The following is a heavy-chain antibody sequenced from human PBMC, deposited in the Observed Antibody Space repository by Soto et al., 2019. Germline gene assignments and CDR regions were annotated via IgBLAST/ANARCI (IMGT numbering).Heavy chain of an antibody. J-gene: IGHJ3*02. CDR1: GFTFSSYG. V-gene: IGHV3-30*03. D-gene: IGHD4-17*01. Sequence: QVQLVESGGGVVQPGRSLRLSCATSGFTFSSYGMHWVRQAPGKGLEWVAVISYDGSNKYYADSVKGRFTISRDNSKNTLYLQMNSLRAEDTAVYYCASVVQREVSGDYGAFDIWGQGTMLTVSS. CDR2: ISYDGSNK. CDR3: ASVVQREVSGDYGAFDI.